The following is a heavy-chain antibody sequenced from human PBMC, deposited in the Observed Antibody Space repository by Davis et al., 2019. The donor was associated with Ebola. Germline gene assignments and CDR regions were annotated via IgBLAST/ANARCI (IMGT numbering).Heavy chain of an antibody. V-gene: IGHV5-51*01. CDR3: ARPAVAGTEVAWFDS. D-gene: IGHD6-19*01. J-gene: IGHJ5*01. CDR1: GYNFTNHW. CDR2: INPGDSYT. Sequence: GESLKIPCQGFGYNFTNHWIGWVRQMPGKGLDWMGIINPGDSYTRYSPSFQGQVTISADKSTSTVYLQWGSLKASDTAIYYCARPAVAGTEVAWFDSWGQGTLVTVSS.